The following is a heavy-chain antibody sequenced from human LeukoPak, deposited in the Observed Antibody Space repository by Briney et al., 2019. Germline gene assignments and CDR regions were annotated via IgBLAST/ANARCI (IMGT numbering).Heavy chain of an antibody. V-gene: IGHV3-74*01. CDR3: ARVIAVADYYFDY. CDR1: GLTFSSYW. J-gene: IGHJ4*02. D-gene: IGHD6-19*01. Sequence: PGGSLRLSCAASGLTFSSYWMHWVRQAPGKGLVWVSRINRGESSTSHAHSVKGRFPISRDNAKNTLYLQMSSLRAEDTAVYHCARVIAVADYYFDYWGQGTLVTVSS. CDR2: INRGESST.